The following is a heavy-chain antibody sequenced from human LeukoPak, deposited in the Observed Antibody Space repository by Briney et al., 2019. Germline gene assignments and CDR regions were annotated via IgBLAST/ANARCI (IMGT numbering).Heavy chain of an antibody. CDR3: AREPGEGGYSFDM. V-gene: IGHV4-61*08. D-gene: IGHD2-15*01. J-gene: IGHJ3*02. CDR1: GGSISSGGYS. Sequence: SETLSLTCAVSGGSISSGGYSWSWIRQPPGKRLEWIGSAHYSGSTNYNPSLKSRVTISVDTAKKQFSLKLSAVTAADTAVYYCAREPGEGGYSFDMWGQGTVVIVSS. CDR2: AHYSGST.